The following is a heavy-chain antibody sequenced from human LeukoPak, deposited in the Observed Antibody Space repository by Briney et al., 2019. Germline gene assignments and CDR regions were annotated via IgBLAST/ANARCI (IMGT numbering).Heavy chain of an antibody. CDR1: GYSISSGYY. D-gene: IGHD3-9*01. CDR2: INHSGST. V-gene: IGHV4-38-2*02. Sequence: SETLSLTCTVSGYSISSGYYWSWIRPPPGKGLEWIGEINHSGSTNYNPSLKSRVTISVDTSKNQFSLKLSSVTAADTAVYYCARHVGYFDWLLVRGCYFDYWGQGTLVTVSS. CDR3: ARHVGYFDWLLVRGCYFDY. J-gene: IGHJ4*02.